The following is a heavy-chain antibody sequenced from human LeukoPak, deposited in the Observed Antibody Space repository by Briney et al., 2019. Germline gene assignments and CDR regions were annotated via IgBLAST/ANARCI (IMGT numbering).Heavy chain of an antibody. CDR2: IRYDGSDK. CDR3: AKAQKRDILTGYYTAFDS. V-gene: IGHV3-30*02. D-gene: IGHD3-9*01. CDR1: GFTFRTDG. Sequence: QAGRSLRLSCAASGFTFRTDGMHWVRQAPGKGREWVASIRYDGSDKYYADAVKGRFTISRDNSKNTLYLQMNSLRAEDTAVYYCAKAQKRDILTGYYTAFDSWGQGTLVTVSS. J-gene: IGHJ4*02.